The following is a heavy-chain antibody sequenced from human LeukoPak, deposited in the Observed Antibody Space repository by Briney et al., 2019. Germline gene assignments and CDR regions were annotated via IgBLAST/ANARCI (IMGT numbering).Heavy chain of an antibody. CDR2: INHSGST. V-gene: IGHV4-34*01. CDR1: GGSFSGYY. D-gene: IGHD2-15*01. Sequence: SETLSLTCAVYGGSFSGYYWSWIRQPPGKGLEWIGEINHSGSTNYNPSLKSRVTISVDTSKNQFSLKLSSVTAADTAVYYCARGGGGYCSGGSCYSYNFDYWGQGTLVTVSS. J-gene: IGHJ4*02. CDR3: ARGGGGYCSGGSCYSYNFDY.